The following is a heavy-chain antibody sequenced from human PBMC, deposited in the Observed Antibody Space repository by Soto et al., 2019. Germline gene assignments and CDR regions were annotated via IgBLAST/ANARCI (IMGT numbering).Heavy chain of an antibody. Sequence: QVQLVESGGGVVQPGRSLRLSCAAPGFPFSSYGMHWVRQAPGKGLDWVAVIWYDGSNKDYADSVKGRFTISRDNSKNTLFLQMNNLRVDDTAVYYCASSINWGQGTLVTVSS. CDR1: GFPFSSYG. CDR2: IWYDGSNK. CDR3: ASSIN. V-gene: IGHV3-33*01. J-gene: IGHJ1*01.